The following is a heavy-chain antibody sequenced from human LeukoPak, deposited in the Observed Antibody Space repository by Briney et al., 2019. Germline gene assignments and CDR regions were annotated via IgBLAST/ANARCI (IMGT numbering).Heavy chain of an antibody. CDR1: GFTFSSYA. D-gene: IGHD2-2*03. V-gene: IGHV3-23*01. Sequence: GGSLRLSCAASGFTFSSYAMSWVRQAPGKGLEWVSAISGSGGSTYYADSVKGRFTISRDNSKNTLYLQMNSLRAEDTAVYYCAKDRLSPLDIVVVPAAIVLTPFDPWGQGTLVTVSS. CDR2: ISGSGGST. CDR3: AKDRLSPLDIVVVPAAIVLTPFDP. J-gene: IGHJ5*02.